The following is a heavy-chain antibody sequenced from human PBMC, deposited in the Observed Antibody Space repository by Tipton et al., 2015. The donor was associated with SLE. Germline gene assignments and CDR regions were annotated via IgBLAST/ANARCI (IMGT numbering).Heavy chain of an antibody. V-gene: IGHV3-23*01. Sequence: SLRLSCAASGFTFSSYAMSWVRQAPGKGLEWVSGISGSGGSTYNADSVKGRFTISRDNSKNTLYVQMNSLRAEDTAVYYCAKFEKASDFYLDYWGQGALVTVSS. J-gene: IGHJ4*02. D-gene: IGHD3-10*01. CDR2: ISGSGGST. CDR3: AKFEKASDFYLDY. CDR1: GFTFSSYA.